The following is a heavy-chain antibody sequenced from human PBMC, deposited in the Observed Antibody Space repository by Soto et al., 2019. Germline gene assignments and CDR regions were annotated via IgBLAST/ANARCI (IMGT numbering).Heavy chain of an antibody. CDR3: AREGLKDDSSGYLGPNFDI. V-gene: IGHV4-31*03. CDR1: GGSISSGGYY. D-gene: IGHD3-22*01. CDR2: IYYSGST. J-gene: IGHJ3*02. Sequence: QVQLQESGPGLVKPSQTLSLTCTVSGGSISSGGYYWSWIRQHPGKGLEWIGYIYYSGSTYYNPSLKSRVTISVDTSKNQFSLKLSSVTAADTAVYYCAREGLKDDSSGYLGPNFDIWGQGTMVTVSS.